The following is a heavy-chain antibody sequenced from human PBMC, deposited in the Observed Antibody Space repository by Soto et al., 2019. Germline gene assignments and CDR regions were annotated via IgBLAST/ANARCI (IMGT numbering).Heavy chain of an antibody. D-gene: IGHD6-25*01. J-gene: IGHJ3*02. CDR3: ARAKSSGSDDAFDI. V-gene: IGHV3-11*05. CDR2: ISGTSYYT. Sequence: QVQLVESGGGLVEPGGSLRLSCGASGFTFSDYYMTWIRQAPGKGLEWVSYISGTSYYTNYADSVKGRFIISRDNAKSSLYLQMKSLRAEDTAVYYCARAKSSGSDDAFDIWGQGTMVTVSS. CDR1: GFTFSDYY.